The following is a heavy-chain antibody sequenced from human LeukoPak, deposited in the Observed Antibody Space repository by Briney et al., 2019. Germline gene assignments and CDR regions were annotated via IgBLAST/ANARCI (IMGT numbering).Heavy chain of an antibody. CDR2: IRYDGSNK. Sequence: GGSLRLSCAASGFTFSDYGMHWVRQAPGKGLEWVAFIRYDGSNKYYADSVKGRFTISRDNSKNTLYLQMNSLRVEDTAVYYCAKAGSIRFDYWGQGTLVTVSS. V-gene: IGHV3-30*02. D-gene: IGHD3-3*02. CDR3: AKAGSIRFDY. J-gene: IGHJ4*02. CDR1: GFTFSDYG.